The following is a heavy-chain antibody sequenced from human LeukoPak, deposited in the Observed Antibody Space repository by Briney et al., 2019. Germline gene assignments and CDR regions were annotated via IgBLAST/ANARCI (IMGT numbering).Heavy chain of an antibody. D-gene: IGHD3-22*01. Sequence: GGSLRLSCAASGFTFSSYAMSWVRQAPGKGLEWVSAISGSGGSTYYADSVKGRFTISRDNSKNTLYLQMNSLRAEDTAVYYCAKALKVTMIVVVITTWAFDIWGQGTMVTVSS. CDR3: AKALKVTMIVVVITTWAFDI. J-gene: IGHJ3*02. CDR2: ISGSGGST. CDR1: GFTFSSYA. V-gene: IGHV3-23*01.